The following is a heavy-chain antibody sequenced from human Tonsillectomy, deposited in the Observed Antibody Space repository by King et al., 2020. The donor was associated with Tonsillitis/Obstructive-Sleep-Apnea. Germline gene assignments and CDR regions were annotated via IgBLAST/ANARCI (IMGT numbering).Heavy chain of an antibody. CDR3: ARETITPEGRHVTFDY. D-gene: IGHD4-23*01. CDR1: GGSIRSYY. V-gene: IGHV4-59*01. J-gene: IGHJ4*02. CDR2: IYYSGST. Sequence: VPLQESGPGLVKASETLSLTCTVSGGSIRSYYRSWIRQPPGKGLEWIGYIYYSGSTNYNPSLKSRVTISVDTSKNQFSLKLSSVTAADTAVYYCARETITPEGRHVTFDYWGQGTLVTVSS.